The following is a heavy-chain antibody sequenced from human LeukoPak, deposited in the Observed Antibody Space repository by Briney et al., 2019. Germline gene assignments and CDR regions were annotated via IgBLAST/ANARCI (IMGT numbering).Heavy chain of an antibody. V-gene: IGHV3-48*03. CDR2: ISGSGSTK. CDR3: ARRATVTYHGLDV. CDR1: GFTFSDSV. Sequence: AGGSLRLSCAASGFTFSDSVMNWVRQAPGKGLEWVSYISGSGSTKYYADSVKGRFTISRDNAKSSFYLQMNSLRAEDTAVYYCARRATVTYHGLDVWGQGTTVTVSS. J-gene: IGHJ6*02. D-gene: IGHD4-17*01.